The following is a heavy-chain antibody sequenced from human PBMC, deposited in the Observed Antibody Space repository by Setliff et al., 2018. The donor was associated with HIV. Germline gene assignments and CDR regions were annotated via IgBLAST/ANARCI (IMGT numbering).Heavy chain of an antibody. CDR1: GFSFSNAW. V-gene: IGHV3-30*02. J-gene: IGHJ4*02. CDR2: IRNDASNT. CDR3: AKTQGWHLINY. D-gene: IGHD6-19*01. Sequence: AGGSLRLSCVASGFSFSNAWMDWVRQAPGKGLEWVTFIRNDASNTYYADSVKGRFTISRDSSKNTLYLQMDSLRTEDTAVYYCAKTQGWHLINYWGPGTLVTVSS.